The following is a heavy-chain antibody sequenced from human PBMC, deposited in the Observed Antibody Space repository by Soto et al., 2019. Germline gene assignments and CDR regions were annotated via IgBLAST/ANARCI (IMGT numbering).Heavy chain of an antibody. V-gene: IGHV3-48*02. D-gene: IGHD5-18*01. CDR3: TRDGSGVDTAMFTGDFYYYYGMDV. CDR1: GFTFSTYS. Sequence: PGGSLRLSCAASGFTFSTYSMNWVRQAPGKGLEWVSYISSSSSTIYYADSVKGRFTISRDNAKNSLYLQMNSLRDEDTAVYYCTRDGSGVDTAMFTGDFYYYYGMDVWGQGPTVTVSS. CDR2: ISSSSSTI. J-gene: IGHJ6*02.